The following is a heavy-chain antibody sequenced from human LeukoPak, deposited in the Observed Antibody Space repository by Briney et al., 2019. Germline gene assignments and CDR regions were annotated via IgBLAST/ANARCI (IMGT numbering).Heavy chain of an antibody. V-gene: IGHV3-23*01. CDR2: ISGSGGST. CDR1: GFTFSRYA. Sequence: PGGSLRLSCAASGFTFSRYAMSWVRQAPGKGLEWVSAISGSGGSTYYADSVKGLFTISRDNSKNTLYLQMNSLRAEDTAVYYCAKDHPYSGSYAPYYYYMDVWGKGTTVTISS. CDR3: AKDHPYSGSYAPYYYYMDV. J-gene: IGHJ6*03. D-gene: IGHD1-26*01.